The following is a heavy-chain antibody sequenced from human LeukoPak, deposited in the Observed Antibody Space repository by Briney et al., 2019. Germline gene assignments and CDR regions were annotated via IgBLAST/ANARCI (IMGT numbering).Heavy chain of an antibody. Sequence: SETLSLTCSVSGGSISSSSSYWGWIRQPPGKGLEWIGSIYYSGSSFDNPALKSRVTISVDTSKNQFSLKLSSVTAADTAVYYCARVTGNGDNWFDPWGQGTLVTVSS. CDR2: IYYSGSS. CDR1: GGSISSSSSY. CDR3: ARVTGNGDNWFDP. J-gene: IGHJ5*02. D-gene: IGHD2-8*02. V-gene: IGHV4-39*01.